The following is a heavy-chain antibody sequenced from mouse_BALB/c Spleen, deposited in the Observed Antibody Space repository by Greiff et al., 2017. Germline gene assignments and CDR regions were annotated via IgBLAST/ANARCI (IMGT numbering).Heavy chain of an antibody. Sequence: VQLKESGPGLVKPSQSLSLTCTVTGYSITSDYAWNWIRQFPGNKLEWMGYISYSGSTSYNPSLKSRISITRDTSKNQFFLQLNSVTTEDTATYYCARGIKGDYFDYWGQGTTLTVSS. D-gene: IGHD1-3*01. CDR2: ISYSGST. V-gene: IGHV3-2*02. CDR3: ARGIKGDYFDY. CDR1: GYSITSDYA. J-gene: IGHJ2*01.